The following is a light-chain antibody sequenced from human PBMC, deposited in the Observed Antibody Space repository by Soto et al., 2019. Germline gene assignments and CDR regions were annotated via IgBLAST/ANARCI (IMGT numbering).Light chain of an antibody. CDR1: ESVSSN. CDR3: QHYNNWPPIT. Sequence: EIVVKLSSPTVSAYPGERATLSCSSSESVSSNLAWYQQKPGQAPRLLIYGASTRATGIPARFSGIGSGTEFTLTISSLQSEDSALCYCQHYNNWPPITFAQGTRLEVK. CDR2: GAS. J-gene: IGKJ5*01. V-gene: IGKV3-15*01.